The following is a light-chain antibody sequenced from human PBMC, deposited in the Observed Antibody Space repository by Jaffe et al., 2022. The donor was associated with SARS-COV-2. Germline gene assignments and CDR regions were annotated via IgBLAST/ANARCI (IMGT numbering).Light chain of an antibody. J-gene: IGLJ2*01. CDR1: SSNIGRNV. CDR2: SNI. V-gene: IGLV1-44*01. CDR3: ATWDATLNGPV. Sequence: QSVLTQPPSASGTLGQRVTIFCSGSSSNIGRNVVNWYQHLPGAAPKLLIYSNIRRPSGVPDRFSGSKSDTSASLAVSGLQSEDEADYYCATWDATLNGPVFGGGTKLTVL.